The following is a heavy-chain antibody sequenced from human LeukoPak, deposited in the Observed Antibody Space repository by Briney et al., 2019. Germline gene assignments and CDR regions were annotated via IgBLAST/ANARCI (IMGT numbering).Heavy chain of an antibody. Sequence: PGGSLRLSCAASGLVFSRYTMIWVRQAPGKGLEWVSSITFDFPCTSYADSVKGRFNVSRDNAIGSLYLQMNSLRVEDTAVYYCAREGKSYGYDRGDLDLWGQGTLVTVSS. CDR2: ITFDFPCT. CDR1: GLVFSRYT. J-gene: IGHJ5*02. CDR3: AREGKSYGYDRGDLDL. D-gene: IGHD3-16*01. V-gene: IGHV3-21*06.